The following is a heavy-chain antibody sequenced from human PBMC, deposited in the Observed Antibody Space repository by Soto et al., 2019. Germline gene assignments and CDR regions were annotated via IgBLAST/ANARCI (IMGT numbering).Heavy chain of an antibody. CDR3: ARIRRGDYWWFDP. J-gene: IGHJ5*02. CDR1: GFSLSTGGMC. Sequence: ESGPTLVNPTQTLTLTCTFSGFSLSTGGMCVSWIRQPPGKALEWLARIDWDDDKYYSTSLETRLTISKDTSKNQVVLTMTNMDPVDTATYYCARIRRGDYWWFDPWGPGTLVTVSS. D-gene: IGHD4-17*01. CDR2: IDWDDDK. V-gene: IGHV2-70*11.